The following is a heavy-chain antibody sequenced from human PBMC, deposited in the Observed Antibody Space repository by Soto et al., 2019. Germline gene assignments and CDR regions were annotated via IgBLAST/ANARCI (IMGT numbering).Heavy chain of an antibody. D-gene: IGHD1-1*01. CDR3: TRDRTGTTDYYYGMDV. J-gene: IGHJ6*02. V-gene: IGHV3-49*03. CDR2: IRSKAYGGTT. Sequence: GSLRLSCTASGFTFGDYAMSWFRQAPGKGLEWVGFIRSKAYGGTTEYAASVKGRFTISRDDSKSIAYLQMNSLKTEDTAVYYCTRDRTGTTDYYYGMDVWGQGTTVTVSS. CDR1: GFTFGDYA.